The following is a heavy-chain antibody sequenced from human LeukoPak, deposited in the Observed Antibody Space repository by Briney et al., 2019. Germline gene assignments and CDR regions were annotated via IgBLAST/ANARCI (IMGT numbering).Heavy chain of an antibody. CDR1: GGSISSSSYC. J-gene: IGHJ4*02. Sequence: PSETLSLTCTVSGGSISSSSYCWGWIRQPPGKGLEWIGSIYYSGSTYYNPSLKSRVTISVDTSKNQFSLKLSSVTAADTAVYYCARHVTSITMIVVVPQYFDYWGQGTLVTVSS. CDR2: IYYSGST. CDR3: ARHVTSITMIVVVPQYFDY. D-gene: IGHD3-22*01. V-gene: IGHV4-39*01.